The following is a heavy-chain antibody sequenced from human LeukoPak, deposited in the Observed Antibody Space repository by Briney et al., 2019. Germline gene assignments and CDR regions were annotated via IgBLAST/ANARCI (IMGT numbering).Heavy chain of an antibody. D-gene: IGHD3-10*01. Sequence: PGGSLRLSCAASGFTFSSYGMHWVRQAPGKGLEWVAVTSNDGSDKFYADSVKGRFTISRDNSKNTLYLQMNSLRAEDAAVYYCAKHEGSSGSYYHFHYWGQGTLVTVSS. CDR2: TSNDGSDK. V-gene: IGHV3-30*18. CDR1: GFTFSSYG. CDR3: AKHEGSSGSYYHFHY. J-gene: IGHJ4*02.